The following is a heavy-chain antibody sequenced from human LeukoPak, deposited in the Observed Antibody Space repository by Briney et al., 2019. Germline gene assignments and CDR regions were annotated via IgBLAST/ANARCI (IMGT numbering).Heavy chain of an antibody. CDR2: IRFDASNK. CDR3: ARAFPDYYGSGSYRLDY. Sequence: GGSLRLSCAASGFTFSNYGMHWVRQAPGKGLEWVTFIRFDASNKYYADSVKGRFTISRDNSKNTLYLQMNSLRAEDTAVYYCARAFPDYYGSGSYRLDYWGQGTLVTVSS. CDR1: GFTFSNYG. D-gene: IGHD3-10*01. J-gene: IGHJ4*02. V-gene: IGHV3-30*02.